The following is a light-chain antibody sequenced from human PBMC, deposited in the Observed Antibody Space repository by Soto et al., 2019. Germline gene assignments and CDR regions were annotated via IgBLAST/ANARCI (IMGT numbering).Light chain of an antibody. CDR3: QQYSSSPRT. Sequence: EIVLTQSPGILSLSPGERATLSCRASQSVRSSYLAWYQQKPGQAPRLLIYDTSSRATGIPDRFSGSGSGTDFTLTISKLEPEDFAVYYCQQYSSSPRTFGQGTKVEIK. J-gene: IGKJ1*01. CDR2: DTS. V-gene: IGKV3-20*01. CDR1: QSVRSSY.